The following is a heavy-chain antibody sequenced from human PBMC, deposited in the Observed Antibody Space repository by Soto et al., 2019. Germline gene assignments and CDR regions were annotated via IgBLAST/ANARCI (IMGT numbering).Heavy chain of an antibody. V-gene: IGHV4-61*01. CDR3: ARGNTHGYYYMDV. CDR1: GGSVSSGSYY. J-gene: IGHJ6*03. Sequence: SETLSLTCTVSGGSVSSGSYYWSWIRQPPGKGLEWIGYIYCSGSTNYNPSLKSRVTISLDTSKNQFSLKLSSVTAADTAVYFCARGNTHGYYYMDVWGRGTTVTVSS. CDR2: IYCSGST. D-gene: IGHD3-22*01.